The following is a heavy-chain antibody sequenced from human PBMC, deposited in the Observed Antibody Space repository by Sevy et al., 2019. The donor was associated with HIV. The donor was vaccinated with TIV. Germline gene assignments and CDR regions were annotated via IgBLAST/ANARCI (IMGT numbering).Heavy chain of an antibody. CDR1: GGSISSSRHY. J-gene: IGHJ5*02. CDR3: ARHPLGNWFDL. CDR2: RFYSGGA. D-gene: IGHD3-16*01. V-gene: IGHV4-39*01. Sequence: SETLSLTCTVSGGSISSSRHYWGWIRQSPGKRLEWIGSRFYSGGAYYNPSFQSRVTMSVDTSNNRFSLNVNSVTAAETAVYYCARHPLGNWFDLWGQGILVTVSS.